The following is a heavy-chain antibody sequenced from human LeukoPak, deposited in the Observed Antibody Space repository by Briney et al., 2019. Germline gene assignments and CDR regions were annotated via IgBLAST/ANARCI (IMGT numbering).Heavy chain of an antibody. CDR1: GFTFSSYS. Sequence: GGSLRLSCAASGFTFSSYSMNWVRQAPGKGLEWVSSISSSSTYIYYADSMKGRFTISRDNAKNSLHLQMNSLRAEDTAVYYCARDNYYDSSGYYSTPDYFDYWGQGTLVTVSS. J-gene: IGHJ4*02. CDR2: ISSSSTYI. CDR3: ARDNYYDSSGYYSTPDYFDY. V-gene: IGHV3-21*01. D-gene: IGHD3-22*01.